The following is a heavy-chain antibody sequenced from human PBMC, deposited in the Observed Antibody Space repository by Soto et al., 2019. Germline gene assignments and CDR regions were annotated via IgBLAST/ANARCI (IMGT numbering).Heavy chain of an antibody. D-gene: IGHD3-9*01. Sequence: PSETLSLTCAVYGGSFSGYYWSWIRQPPGKGLEWIGEINHSGSTNYNPSLKSRVTISVDTSKNQFSLKLSSVTAADTAVYYCARVVLRYFDWLSTSPAFDYWGQGTLVTVSS. CDR1: GGSFSGYY. CDR2: INHSGST. J-gene: IGHJ4*02. V-gene: IGHV4-34*01. CDR3: ARVVLRYFDWLSTSPAFDY.